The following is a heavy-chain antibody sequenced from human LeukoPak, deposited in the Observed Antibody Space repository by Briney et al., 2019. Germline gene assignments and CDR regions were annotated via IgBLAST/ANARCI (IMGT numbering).Heavy chain of an antibody. D-gene: IGHD6-19*01. V-gene: IGHV3-7*01. CDR1: GFTFSSYW. CDR3: ARSKYSSGWVYYYYGMDV. CDR2: IKQDGSEK. J-gene: IGHJ6*02. Sequence: GGSLRLSCAASGFTFSSYWMSWVRQAPGKGLEWVANIKQDGSEKYYVDSVKGRFTISRDNAKNSLYLQMNSLRAEDTAVYYCARSKYSSGWVYYYYGMDVWGQGTTVTVSS.